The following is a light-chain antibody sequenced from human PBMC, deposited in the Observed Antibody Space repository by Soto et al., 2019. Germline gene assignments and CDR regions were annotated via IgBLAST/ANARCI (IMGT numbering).Light chain of an antibody. CDR3: HQYNNWPPWT. CDR2: GAS. Sequence: IVMTQSPATLSVSTGERATLSCRASQSVSSNLAWYQQKPGQAPRLLIYGASTRATGIPARFSGSGSGTEFTLTISSLQSEDYAVYYCHQYNNWPPWTFGQGAKVDIK. CDR1: QSVSSN. J-gene: IGKJ1*01. V-gene: IGKV3-15*01.